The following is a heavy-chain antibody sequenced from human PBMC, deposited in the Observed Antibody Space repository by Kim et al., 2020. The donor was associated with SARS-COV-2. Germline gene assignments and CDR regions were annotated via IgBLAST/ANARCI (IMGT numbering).Heavy chain of an antibody. CDR1: GYSISSGYY. Sequence: SETLSLTCTVSGYSISSGYYWGWIRQPPGKGLEWIGSIYHSGSTYYNPSLKSRVTISVDTSKNQFSLKLSSVTAADTAVYYCASSTREWEPHFDYWGQGTLVTVSS. CDR3: ASSTREWEPHFDY. J-gene: IGHJ4*02. V-gene: IGHV4-38-2*02. D-gene: IGHD1-26*01. CDR2: IYHSGST.